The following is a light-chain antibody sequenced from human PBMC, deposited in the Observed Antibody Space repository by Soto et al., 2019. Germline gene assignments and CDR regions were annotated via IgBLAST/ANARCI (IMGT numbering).Light chain of an antibody. CDR1: SSDVGGYNY. V-gene: IGLV2-8*01. CDR3: SSYLGSNTVV. CDR2: EVS. Sequence: QSALTQPPSASGSPGQSVTISCTGSSSDVGGYNYVSWYQQHPGKAPKLMIYEVSKRPSGVPDRLSGSKSGNTASLTVSGLQGEDEADHYCSSYLGSNTVVFGGGTKLTVL. J-gene: IGLJ2*01.